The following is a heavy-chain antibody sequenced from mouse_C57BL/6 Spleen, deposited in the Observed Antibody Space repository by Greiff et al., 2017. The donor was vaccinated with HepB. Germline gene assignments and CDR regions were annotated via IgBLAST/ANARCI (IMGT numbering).Heavy chain of an antibody. Sequence: EVQGVESGGGLVQPGGSLKLSCAASGFTFSDYYMYWVRQTPEKRLEWVAYISNGGGSTYYPDTVKGRFTITRDNAKNTLYLQMSRVKSEDTAMYYCARGFAYWGQGTLVTVSA. J-gene: IGHJ3*01. V-gene: IGHV5-12*01. CDR3: ARGFAY. CDR1: GFTFSDYY. CDR2: ISNGGGST.